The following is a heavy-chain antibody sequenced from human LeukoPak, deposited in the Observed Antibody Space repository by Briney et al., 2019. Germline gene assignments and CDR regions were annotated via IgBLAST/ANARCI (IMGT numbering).Heavy chain of an antibody. J-gene: IGHJ4*02. V-gene: IGHV3-23*01. D-gene: IGHD5-24*01. CDR2: ISSSGGST. Sequence: GGSLRLSCAASGFTFSSYSMNWVRQAPGKELEWVSSISSSGGSTYYADSVKGRFTVSRDNSKNTVFLQMNSLRAEDTAVYYCAKDLGRDGYEIFDYWGQGTLVTVSS. CDR3: AKDLGRDGYEIFDY. CDR1: GFTFSSYS.